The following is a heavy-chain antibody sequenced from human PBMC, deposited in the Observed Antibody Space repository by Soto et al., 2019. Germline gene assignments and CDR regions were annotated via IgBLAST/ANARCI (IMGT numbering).Heavy chain of an antibody. V-gene: IGHV4-59*12. D-gene: IGHD6-19*01. CDR2: MYNTGST. CDR1: GGSISGYY. J-gene: IGHJ6*02. CDR3: ARPTRQWLGLRYYYGMDV. Sequence: PSETLSLTCTVSGGSISGYYWSWIRQPPGKGLEWIGYMYNTGSTVYNPSFKSRVTISVDTSNQFSLKLSSVTAADTAVYYCARPTRQWLGLRYYYGMDVWGQGTTVTVSS.